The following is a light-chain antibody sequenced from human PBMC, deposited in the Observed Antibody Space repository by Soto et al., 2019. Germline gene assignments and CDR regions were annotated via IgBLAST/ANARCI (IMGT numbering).Light chain of an antibody. J-gene: IGLJ1*01. CDR3: SSYTSSSTPGV. Sequence: QSALTQPASVSGSPGQSITISCTGTSSDVGGYNYVSWYQQHPGKAPKLMIYYVSNRPSGVSNRFSGSKSGNTASLTISGLQAEDEADYYCSSYTSSSTPGVFGTGTKVTVL. CDR2: YVS. CDR1: SSDVGGYNY. V-gene: IGLV2-14*01.